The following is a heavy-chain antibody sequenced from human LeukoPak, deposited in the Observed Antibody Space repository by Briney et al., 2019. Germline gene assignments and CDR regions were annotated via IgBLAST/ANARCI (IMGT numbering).Heavy chain of an antibody. V-gene: IGHV4-34*01. CDR2: INHSGST. Sequence: SETLSLTCAVYGGSFSGYYWSWIRQPPGKGLEWIGEINHSGSTNYNPSLKSRVTTSVDTSKNQFSLKLSSVTAADTAVYYCAGARGYSGYDRVVAHDYWGQGTLVTVSS. CDR3: AGARGYSGYDRVVAHDY. J-gene: IGHJ4*02. CDR1: GGSFSGYY. D-gene: IGHD5-12*01.